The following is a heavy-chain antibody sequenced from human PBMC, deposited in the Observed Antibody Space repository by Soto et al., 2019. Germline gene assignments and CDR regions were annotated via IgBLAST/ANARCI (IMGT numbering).Heavy chain of an antibody. CDR1: GFTFDDYT. Sequence: GGSLRLSCAASGFTFDDYTMHWVRQAPGKGLEWVSLISWDGGSTYYADSVKGRFTISRDNSKNSLYLQMNSLRTEDTALYYCASTYYYDRDYYYGMDVWGQGTTVTVSS. D-gene: IGHD3-22*01. J-gene: IGHJ6*02. CDR2: ISWDGGST. V-gene: IGHV3-43*01. CDR3: ASTYYYDRDYYYGMDV.